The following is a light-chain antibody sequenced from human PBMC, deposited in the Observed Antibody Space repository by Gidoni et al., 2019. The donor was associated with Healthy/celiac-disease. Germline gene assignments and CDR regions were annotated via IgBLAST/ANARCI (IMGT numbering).Light chain of an antibody. J-gene: IGKJ1*01. Sequence: DSQMTQAPSTLSASVGDRVTITCRASQSISSCLAWYQKQPGKAPKLLIYKASSLEHGVQSRFSGSGSGTEFTLTISPLQPAAFATYYCQQSRTFXQXTKVEIK. V-gene: IGKV1-5*03. CDR2: KAS. CDR1: QSISSC. CDR3: QQSRT.